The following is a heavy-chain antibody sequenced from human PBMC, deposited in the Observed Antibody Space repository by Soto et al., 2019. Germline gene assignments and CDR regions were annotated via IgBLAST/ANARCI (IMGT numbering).Heavy chain of an antibody. D-gene: IGHD3-3*01. CDR2: INNSGST. V-gene: IGHV4-34*01. Sequence: SETLSLTCAVYGGSFIGYCWSWIRQPPGKGLEWIGEINNSGSTNYNPSLKSRIIILVDTSKNQYSQKLRSVTAADTAVYYCARGENTIFGVVGDYYYYYGMDVWGQGTTVTVSS. CDR3: ARGENTIFGVVGDYYYYYGMDV. J-gene: IGHJ6*02. CDR1: GGSFIGYC.